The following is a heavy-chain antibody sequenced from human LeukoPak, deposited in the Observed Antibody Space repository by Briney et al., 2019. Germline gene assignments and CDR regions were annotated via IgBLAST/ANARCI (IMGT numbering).Heavy chain of an antibody. J-gene: IGHJ4*02. D-gene: IGHD3-10*01. Sequence: GGSLRLSCVDSGFTFTNAWMSWVRQAPGKGLEWIGRIKSKTDGETTNYAEPVRGRFTISRDDSKSAVHLQMNSLKIEDTAVYYCTTDLGTYYHGSQRLIPIDYWGQGTLVTVSS. CDR1: GFTFTNAW. V-gene: IGHV3-15*01. CDR2: IKSKTDGETT. CDR3: TTDLGTYYHGSQRLIPIDY.